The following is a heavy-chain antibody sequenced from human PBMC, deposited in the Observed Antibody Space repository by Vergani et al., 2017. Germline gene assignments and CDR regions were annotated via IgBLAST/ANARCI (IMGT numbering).Heavy chain of an antibody. J-gene: IGHJ4*02. CDR1: GGSISSSSYY. CDR3: ARHPVRQYYFDY. Sequence: QLQLQESGPGLVKPSETLSLTFTVSGGSISSSSYYWGWIRQPPGKGLEWIGSIYYSGNTYYNPSPKSRVTISVNTSKNQFSLKLSSVTAADTAVYYCARHPVRQYYFDYWGQGTLVTVSS. V-gene: IGHV4-39*01. CDR2: IYYSGNT.